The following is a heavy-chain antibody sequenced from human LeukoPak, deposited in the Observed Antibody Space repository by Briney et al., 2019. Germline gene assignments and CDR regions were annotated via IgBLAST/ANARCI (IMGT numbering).Heavy chain of an antibody. D-gene: IGHD6-13*01. J-gene: IGHJ6*03. CDR2: VYYSGNT. V-gene: IGHV4-39*01. Sequence: SETLSLTCAVSGGSISSSSYYWGWIRQPPGKGLEWIGSVYYSGNTYQNPSLKSRVTISVDTSKNQFSLKLSSVTAADTVVYYCARGRIAADYYYYMDVWGKGTTVTVSS. CDR1: GGSISSSSYY. CDR3: ARGRIAADYYYYMDV.